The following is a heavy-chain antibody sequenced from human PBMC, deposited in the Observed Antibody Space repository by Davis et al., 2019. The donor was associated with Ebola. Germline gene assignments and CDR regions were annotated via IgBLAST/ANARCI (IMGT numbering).Heavy chain of an antibody. CDR1: GFTFDDYT. J-gene: IGHJ6*02. D-gene: IGHD1/OR15-1a*01. CDR2: ITWDGGST. Sequence: GESLKISCAVSGFTFDDYTMHWVRRAPGKGLEWVSLITWDGGSTYYADSVKGRFTISRDNSKNTLYLQMNSLRAEDTAVYYCARDGNKEYYGMDVWGQGTTVTVSS. CDR3: ARDGNKEYYGMDV. V-gene: IGHV3-43*01.